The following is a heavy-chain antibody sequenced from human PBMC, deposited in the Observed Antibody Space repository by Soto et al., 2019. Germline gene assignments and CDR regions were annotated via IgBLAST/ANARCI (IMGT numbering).Heavy chain of an antibody. V-gene: IGHV3-23*01. Sequence: GGSLRLSCAASGFICGSYDMSWVRQAPGKGLEWVSTILVDGRTFYVDSVKGRFTISRDSSQNTVYLQMNSLTAGDTALYYCAKETATGGGDFDICGQGTKVTVS. D-gene: IGHD2-8*02. CDR2: ILVDGRT. CDR3: AKETATGGGDFDI. CDR1: GFICGSYD. J-gene: IGHJ3*02.